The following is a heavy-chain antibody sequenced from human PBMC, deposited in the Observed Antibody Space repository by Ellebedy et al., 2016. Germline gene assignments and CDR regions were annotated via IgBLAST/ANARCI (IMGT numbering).Heavy chain of an antibody. Sequence: GESLKISCVASGVTFRSYAMHWVRQAPGKGLEWVASVSHDGNYKYYADSVKGRFTVSRDNSKNTLYLQMNSLSSDDTGVYYCARDSTVGGGSPNADRYFEYWGQGTLVTVSP. V-gene: IGHV3-30-3*01. CDR3: ARDSTVGGGSPNADRYFEY. D-gene: IGHD4-17*01. J-gene: IGHJ4*02. CDR1: GVTFRSYA. CDR2: VSHDGNYK.